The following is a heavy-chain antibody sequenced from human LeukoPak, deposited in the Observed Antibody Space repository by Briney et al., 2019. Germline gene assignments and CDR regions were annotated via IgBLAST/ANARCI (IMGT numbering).Heavy chain of an antibody. V-gene: IGHV1-8*03. CDR2: MNPNSGNT. CDR3: ARGVAAAGTSDAFDI. CDR1: GYTFTSYD. J-gene: IGHJ3*02. Sequence: ASVKVSCKASGYTFTSYDTNWVRQATGQGLEWMGWMNPNSGNTGYAQKFQGRVTITRNTSISTAYMELSSLRSEDTAVYYCARGVAAAGTSDAFDIWGQGTMVTVSS. D-gene: IGHD6-13*01.